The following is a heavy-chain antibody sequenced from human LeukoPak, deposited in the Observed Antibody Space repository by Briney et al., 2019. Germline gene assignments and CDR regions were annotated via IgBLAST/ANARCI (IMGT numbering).Heavy chain of an antibody. V-gene: IGHV1-2*02. J-gene: IGHJ5*02. CDR3: ARAITYDFWSGYYPYNWFDP. Sequence: ASVKVSCKASGYTFTRYYMHWVRPAPGQGLEWMGWINPNSGGTKYAQKFQGRVTMTRDTSIKTAYMELSSLRSEDTAVYYCARAITYDFWSGYYPYNWFDPWGQGTLVTVSS. D-gene: IGHD3-3*01. CDR2: INPNSGGT. CDR1: GYTFTRYY.